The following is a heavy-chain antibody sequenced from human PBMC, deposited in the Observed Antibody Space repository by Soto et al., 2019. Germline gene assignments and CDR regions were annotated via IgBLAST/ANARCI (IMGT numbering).Heavy chain of an antibody. D-gene: IGHD1-26*01. V-gene: IGHV3-30*18. CDR2: ISYDARSK. CDR3: AKDYAGSVRGYFDY. Sequence: QVQLVESGGGVVQPGRSLRLSCVASGFTFSTNGMHWVRQTPGKGLEWVTFISYDARSKYYVDSVKGRFAISRDNSKNTQYLQMNSLRAEDTAVYYCAKDYAGSVRGYFDYWGQGTLVTVSS. CDR1: GFTFSTNG. J-gene: IGHJ4*02.